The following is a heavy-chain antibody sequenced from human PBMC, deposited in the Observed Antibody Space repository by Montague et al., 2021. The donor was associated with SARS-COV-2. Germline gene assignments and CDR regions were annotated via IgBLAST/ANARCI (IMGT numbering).Heavy chain of an antibody. V-gene: IGHV3-23*03. CDR3: AKRDGYKPRNWCLDY. CDR2: LYKDDRTT. J-gene: IGHJ4*02. D-gene: IGHD5-24*01. Sequence: SLRLSCAASGYTFGAYRMHWVRQAPGKGLEWISVLYKDDRTTEYAGSVKGRFTISRDNSKNTLYLQMNSLRAEDTALYYCAKRDGYKPRNWCLDYWGQGTMVTVSS. CDR1: GYTFGAYR.